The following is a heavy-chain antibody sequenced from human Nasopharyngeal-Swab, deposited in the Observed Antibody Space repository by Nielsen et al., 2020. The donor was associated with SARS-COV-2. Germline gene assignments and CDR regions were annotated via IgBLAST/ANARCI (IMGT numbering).Heavy chain of an antibody. CDR3: ARDRKGAYYYDSSGYSNWFDP. Sequence: SVKVSCKASGGTFISYAISWVRQAPGQGLEWMGGIIPIFGTANYAQKFQGRVTITADESTSTAYMELSSLRSEDTAVYYCARDRKGAYYYDSSGYSNWFDPWGQGTLVIVSS. J-gene: IGHJ5*02. CDR1: GGTFISYA. V-gene: IGHV1-69*13. D-gene: IGHD3-22*01. CDR2: IIPIFGTA.